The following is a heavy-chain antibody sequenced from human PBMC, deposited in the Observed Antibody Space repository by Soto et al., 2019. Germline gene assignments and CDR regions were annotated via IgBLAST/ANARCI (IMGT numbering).Heavy chain of an antibody. Sequence: QLQLQESGPGLVKPSETLSLTCTVSGGSISSSSYYWGWIRQPPGKGLEWIGSVYYSGSTYYNPSLKSRVTTSVDTSKNPFSLKLSSLTDADAAVYSCARSGRIAAAVYNWFDPWGQGTLVTVSS. CDR1: GGSISSSSYY. CDR3: ARSGRIAAAVYNWFDP. CDR2: VYYSGST. V-gene: IGHV4-39*01. D-gene: IGHD6-13*01. J-gene: IGHJ5*02.